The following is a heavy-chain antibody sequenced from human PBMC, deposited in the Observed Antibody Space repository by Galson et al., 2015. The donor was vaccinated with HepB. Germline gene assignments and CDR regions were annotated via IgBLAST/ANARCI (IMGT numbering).Heavy chain of an antibody. D-gene: IGHD3-22*01. J-gene: IGHJ6*02. Sequence: SVKVSCKASGYTFTSYGISWVRQAPGQGLEWMGWISAYNGNTNYAQKLQGRVTMTTDTSTSTAYMELRSLRSDDTAVYYCAREPTAHSSGSKGYYYYGMDVWGQGTTVTVSS. CDR2: ISAYNGNT. V-gene: IGHV1-18*01. CDR3: AREPTAHSSGSKGYYYYGMDV. CDR1: GYTFTSYG.